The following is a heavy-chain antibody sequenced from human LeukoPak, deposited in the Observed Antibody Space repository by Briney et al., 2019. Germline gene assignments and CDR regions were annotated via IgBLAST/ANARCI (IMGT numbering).Heavy chain of an antibody. D-gene: IGHD3-10*01. J-gene: IGHJ4*02. CDR1: GFTFSSYA. Sequence: GGSLRLSCIVSGFTFSSYAMSWVRQAPGKGLEWVSAISGSGGSTYYADSVKGRLTISRDNSKNTLYLQMNSLRAEDTAVYYCAKDLHGSGSYYRGDYWGQGTLVTVSS. V-gene: IGHV3-23*01. CDR3: AKDLHGSGSYYRGDY. CDR2: ISGSGGST.